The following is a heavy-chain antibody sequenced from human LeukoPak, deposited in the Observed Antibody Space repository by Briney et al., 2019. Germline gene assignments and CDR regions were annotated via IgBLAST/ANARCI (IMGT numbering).Heavy chain of an antibody. Sequence: GGSLRLSCTTSGFTFADYTMHWFRQAPGKGLESVGFIKGSGTTQYAASVRGRFTISRDDSKSIAYLQMNSLKTEDTAVYYCSRDKFYVWFDPWGQGTLVTVSS. CDR1: GFTFADYT. J-gene: IGHJ5*02. V-gene: IGHV3-49*03. D-gene: IGHD3-16*01. CDR3: SRDKFYVWFDP. CDR2: IKGSGTT.